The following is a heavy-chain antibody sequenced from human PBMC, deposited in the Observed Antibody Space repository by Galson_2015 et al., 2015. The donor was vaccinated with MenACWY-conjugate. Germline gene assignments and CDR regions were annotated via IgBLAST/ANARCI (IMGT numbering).Heavy chain of an antibody. CDR1: GASISSHH. CDR3: ARLPTWGSSFGYFDY. CDR2: IRDTGSL. J-gene: IGHJ4*02. D-gene: IGHD7-27*01. Sequence: ETLSLTCTVSGASISSHHWSWFRQPPGKGLEWIAYIRDTGSLKDNPSLKSRVTMSADKSNNQFSLRLISVTAADAAVYYCARLPTWGSSFGYFDYWGQGSLVAVSS. V-gene: IGHV4-59*08.